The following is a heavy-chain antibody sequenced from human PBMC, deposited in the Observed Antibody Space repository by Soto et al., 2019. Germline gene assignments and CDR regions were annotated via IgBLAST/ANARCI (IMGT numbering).Heavy chain of an antibody. Sequence: ASVKVSCKVPGYTLTELSMHWVRQAPGKGLEWMGGFDPEDGETIYAQKFQGRVTMTEDTSTDTAYMELRSLRSEDTAAYYCARPSDFDGSRCYPVNGLDPWGEGTLVPV. CDR3: ARPSDFDGSRCYPVNGLDP. J-gene: IGHJ5*02. D-gene: IGHD3-22*01. CDR2: FDPEDGET. V-gene: IGHV1-24*01. CDR1: GYTLTELS.